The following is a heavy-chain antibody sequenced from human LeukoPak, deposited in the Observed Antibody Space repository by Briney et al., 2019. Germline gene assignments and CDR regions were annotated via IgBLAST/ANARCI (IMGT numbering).Heavy chain of an antibody. J-gene: IGHJ4*02. CDR2: ISGSGGST. V-gene: IGHV3-23*01. CDR3: AKADRYSGSYFSDY. CDR1: GFTFSSYA. D-gene: IGHD1-26*01. Sequence: PGGSLRLSCAASGFTFSSYAMSWVRQAPGKGLEWVSAISGSGGSTYYADSVKGRFTISRDNSKNTLYLQMNSLRAEDTAVYYCAKADRYSGSYFSDYWGQGTLVTVSS.